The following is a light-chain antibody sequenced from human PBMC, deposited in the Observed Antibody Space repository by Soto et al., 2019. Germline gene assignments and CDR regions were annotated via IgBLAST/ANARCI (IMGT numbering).Light chain of an antibody. V-gene: IGLV1-51*01. J-gene: IGLJ3*02. Sequence: QSVLTQPPSVSAAPGQTVTISCSGNSSNVGNNYVSWYQHLPGTAPKLLISDNDKRPSGIPDRFSASKSGTSASLAISGVRSEDEAFYYCATWSDSLKGWVFGGGTKLTVL. CDR3: ATWSDSLKGWV. CDR1: SSNVGNNY. CDR2: DND.